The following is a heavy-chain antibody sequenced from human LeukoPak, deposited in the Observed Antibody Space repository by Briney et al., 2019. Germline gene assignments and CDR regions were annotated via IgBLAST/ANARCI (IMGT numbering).Heavy chain of an antibody. CDR2: IHYSGST. J-gene: IGHJ4*02. D-gene: IGHD6-19*01. CDR3: ARRPIEQWLVPQPFDY. V-gene: IGHV4-39*07. CDR1: GGSISGSSYY. Sequence: SETLSLTCTVSGGSISGSSYYWGWIRQPPGTGLEWIGCIHYSGSTNYNPSLKSRVTISVDTSKNQFSLRLSSVTAADTAVYYCARRPIEQWLVPQPFDYWGQGTLVTVSS.